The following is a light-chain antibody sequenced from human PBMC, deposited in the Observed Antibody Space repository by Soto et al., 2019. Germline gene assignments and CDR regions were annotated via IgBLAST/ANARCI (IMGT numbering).Light chain of an antibody. CDR1: SSNIGAGYD. CDR2: DNS. CDR3: QSYDISLSSSV. V-gene: IGLV1-40*01. J-gene: IGLJ2*01. Sequence: QSVLTQTPSVSGAPGQRVTISCTGSSSNIGAGYDVHWYQQLPGTVPKLLIYDNSNRPSGVPDRFSGSKSGTSASLAITGLQAEDEADYYCQSYDISLSSSVFGGGTKLTVL.